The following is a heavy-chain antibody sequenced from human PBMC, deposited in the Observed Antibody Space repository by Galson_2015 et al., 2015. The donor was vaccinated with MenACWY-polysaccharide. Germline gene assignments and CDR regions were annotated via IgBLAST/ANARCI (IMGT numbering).Heavy chain of an antibody. CDR1: GFALSNFG. D-gene: IGHD1-26*01. J-gene: IGHJ4*02. V-gene: IGHV3-23*01. CDR3: ARGHFVGGSNTDSYIHAYSIDC. Sequence: SLRLSCAASGFALSNFGMSWVRQAPGKGLEWVSSSSGSGSTTYYADFAKGRFTISRDNSKDTLSLQMSSLRVDDTAVYYCARGHFVGGSNTDSYIHAYSIDCGGRGTMNTVSP. CDR2: SSGSGSTT.